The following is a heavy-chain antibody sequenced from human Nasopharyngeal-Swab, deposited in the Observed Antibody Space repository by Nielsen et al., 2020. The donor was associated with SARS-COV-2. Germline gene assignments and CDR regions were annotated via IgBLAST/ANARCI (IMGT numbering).Heavy chain of an antibody. V-gene: IGHV4-61*02. D-gene: IGHD3-22*01. J-gene: IGHJ4*02. CDR1: GGSISSGSYY. CDR2: IYTGGST. Sequence: SETLSLTCTVSGGSISSGSYYWSWIRQPAGKGLEWIGRIYTGGSTNYNPSLKSRVTISVDTSKNQFSLKLSSVTAADTAVYYCARDHAMIIDYWGQGTLVTVSS. CDR3: ARDHAMIIDY.